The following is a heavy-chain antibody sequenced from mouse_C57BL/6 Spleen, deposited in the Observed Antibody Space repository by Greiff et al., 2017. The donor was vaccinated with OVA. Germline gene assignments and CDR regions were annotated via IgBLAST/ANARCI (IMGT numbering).Heavy chain of an antibody. V-gene: IGHV5-16*01. D-gene: IGHD4-1*02. CDR3: ARSQLGPEGYFDD. CDR2: INYDGSST. J-gene: IGHJ1*03. Sequence: EVKLVESEGGLVQPGSSMKLSCTASGFTFSDYSMAWVRQVPEKGLEWVANINYDGSSTYYLDSLKSRFTISRDNAKNTLYLQMSSLKSEDTATYYCARSQLGPEGYFDDWGTGTTVTVSS. CDR1: GFTFSDYS.